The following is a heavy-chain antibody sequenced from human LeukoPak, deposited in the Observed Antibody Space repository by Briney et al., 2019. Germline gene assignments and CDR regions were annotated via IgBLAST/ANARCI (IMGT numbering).Heavy chain of an antibody. V-gene: IGHV1-3*01. Sequence: VASVKVSCKASGYTFTSYAMHWVRQAPGQRLEWMGWINAGNGNTKYSQKFQGRVTITRDTSASTAYMELSSLRSEDTAVYYCARDRSDSSGWYTVNWFVPWGQGTRVTVSS. D-gene: IGHD6-19*01. CDR1: GYTFTSYA. CDR3: ARDRSDSSGWYTVNWFVP. J-gene: IGHJ5*02. CDR2: INAGNGNT.